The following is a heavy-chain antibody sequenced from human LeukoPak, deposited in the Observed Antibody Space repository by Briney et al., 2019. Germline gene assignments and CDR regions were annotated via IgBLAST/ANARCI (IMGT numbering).Heavy chain of an antibody. CDR2: ISDSRST. Sequence: SGTLSLSCAVSGGTFSGYYWSWIRQPPGKGLEWIWDISDSRSTNYNPSLKSRVTISVETSKDQFSLKLSSVTAAETAVYYCARGDWGYSGSYFDYWGQGTLVTVSS. D-gene: IGHD1-26*01. CDR1: GGTFSGYY. CDR3: ARGDWGYSGSYFDY. J-gene: IGHJ4*02. V-gene: IGHV4-34*01.